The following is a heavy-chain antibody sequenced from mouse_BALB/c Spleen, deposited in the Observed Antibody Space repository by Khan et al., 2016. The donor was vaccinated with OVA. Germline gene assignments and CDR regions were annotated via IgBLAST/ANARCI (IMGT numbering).Heavy chain of an antibody. CDR2: ISSVAYSI. CDR3: ARGGFAY. V-gene: IGHV5-15*02. CDR1: GFTFIDYG. J-gene: IGHJ3*01. Sequence: MQLEESGGGLVQPGGSRKLSCAASGFTFIDYGMAWVRQTPGKGPEWIAFISSVAYSIYYADTVTGRFTISRENAKNTLYLEMSSLRSDDTAMYYCARGGFAYWGQGTLVTVSA.